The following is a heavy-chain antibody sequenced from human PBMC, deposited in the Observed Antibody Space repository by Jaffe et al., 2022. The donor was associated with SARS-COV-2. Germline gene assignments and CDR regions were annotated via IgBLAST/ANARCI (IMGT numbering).Heavy chain of an antibody. CDR2: INAGNGNT. CDR1: GYIFTNHA. J-gene: IGHJ4*02. D-gene: IGHD4-17*01. Sequence: QVQLVQSGAEVKRPGASVKLSCKTSGYIFTNHAMHWVRQAPGQSLEWMGWINAGNGNTRYSQRFQGRVTISRDTSARTAYMELTRLTSEDTGIYYCTFDHGDNGRDDFDYWGQGTLVTVSS. V-gene: IGHV1-3*01. CDR3: TFDHGDNGRDDFDY.